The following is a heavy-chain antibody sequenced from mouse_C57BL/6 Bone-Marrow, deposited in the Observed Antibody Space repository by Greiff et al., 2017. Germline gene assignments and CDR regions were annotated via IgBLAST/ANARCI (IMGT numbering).Heavy chain of an antibody. Sequence: EVQLQESGPGLVKPSQSLSLTCSVTGYSITSGYYWNWIRQFPGNKLEWMGYISYDGSNNYNPSLKNRISITRDTSKNQFCLKLNSLTTEDTATYYCARGAAGFAYWGQGTLVTVSA. CDR2: ISYDGSN. CDR3: ARGAAGFAY. V-gene: IGHV3-6*01. CDR1: GYSITSGYY. J-gene: IGHJ3*01.